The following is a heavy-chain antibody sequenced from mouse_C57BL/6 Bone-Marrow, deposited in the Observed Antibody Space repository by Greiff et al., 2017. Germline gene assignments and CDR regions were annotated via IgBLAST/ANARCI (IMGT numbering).Heavy chain of an antibody. CDR1: GFTFSSYA. Sequence: EVKVEESGGGLVKPGGSLKLSCAASGFTFSSYAMSWVRQTPEKRLEWVATISDGGSYTYYPDNVKGRFTISRDNAKNNLYLQMSHLKSEDTAMYYCARVLYYYGSSFAYWGQGTLVTVSA. J-gene: IGHJ3*01. D-gene: IGHD1-1*01. CDR2: ISDGGSYT. CDR3: ARVLYYYGSSFAY. V-gene: IGHV5-4*03.